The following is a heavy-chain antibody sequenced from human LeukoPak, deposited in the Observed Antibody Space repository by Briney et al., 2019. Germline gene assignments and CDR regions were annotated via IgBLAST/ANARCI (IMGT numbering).Heavy chain of an antibody. Sequence: GGSLRLSCAASGFTFSSYAMSWVRQAPGKGLEWVSTISGSGGSIYYADSVKGRFTISRDNSKNTLYLQMNSLRAEDTAIYYCAKGTTMVTTSPGGYWGQGTLVTVSS. CDR3: AKGTTMVTTSPGGY. J-gene: IGHJ4*02. CDR2: ISGSGGSI. D-gene: IGHD4-17*01. V-gene: IGHV3-23*01. CDR1: GFTFSSYA.